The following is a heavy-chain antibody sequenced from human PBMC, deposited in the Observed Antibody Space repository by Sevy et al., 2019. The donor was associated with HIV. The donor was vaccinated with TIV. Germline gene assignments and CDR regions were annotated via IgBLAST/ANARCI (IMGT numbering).Heavy chain of an antibody. J-gene: IGHJ4*02. CDR1: GFTFNNYA. Sequence: GGSLRLSCAASGFTFNNYAMNWVRQAPGKGLEWVSVISGSGSYTYYADSVKGRFTISRDTSKNTLYLQMNSLRAEDTAVYYCAKEKEMSRYYFHSWGQGTLVTVSS. V-gene: IGHV3-23*01. CDR3: AKEKEMSRYYFHS. CDR2: ISGSGSYT.